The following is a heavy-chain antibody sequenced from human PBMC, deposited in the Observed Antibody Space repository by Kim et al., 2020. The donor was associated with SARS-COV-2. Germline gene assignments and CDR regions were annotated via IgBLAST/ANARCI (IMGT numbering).Heavy chain of an antibody. V-gene: IGHV4-31*02. CDR3: ARELTSVFDY. D-gene: IGHD7-27*01. CDR2: ST. J-gene: IGHJ4*02. Sequence: STHYNPSLTSRVTISLDTSKNQFSLKLRSVTAADTAVYYCARELTSVFDYWGQGTLVPVSS.